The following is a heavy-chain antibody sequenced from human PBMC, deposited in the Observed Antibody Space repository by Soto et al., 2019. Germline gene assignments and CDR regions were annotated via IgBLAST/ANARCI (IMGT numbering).Heavy chain of an antibody. CDR2: IYYSGST. Sequence: SETLSLTCTVSGGSISSGGYYWRWIRQHPGKGLEWIGYIYYSGSTYYNPSLKSRVTISVDTSKNQFSLKLSSVTAADTTVYYCARETSAEDYYDSSGYYFDYWGQGTLVTVSS. V-gene: IGHV4-31*03. J-gene: IGHJ4*02. D-gene: IGHD3-22*01. CDR1: GGSISSGGYY. CDR3: ARETSAEDYYDSSGYYFDY.